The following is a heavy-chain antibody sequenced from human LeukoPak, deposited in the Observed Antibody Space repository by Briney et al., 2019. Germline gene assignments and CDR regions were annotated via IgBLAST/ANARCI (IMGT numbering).Heavy chain of an antibody. CDR1: GYTFTSYG. D-gene: IGHD2-15*01. CDR2: INPNSGGT. V-gene: IGHV1-2*02. J-gene: IGHJ4*02. Sequence: ASVKVSCKASGYTFTSYGISWVRQAPGQGLEWMGWINPNSGGTNYAQKFQGRVTMTRDTSISTAYMELSRLRSDDTAVYYCARGIDTFDYWGQGTLVTVSS. CDR3: ARGIDTFDY.